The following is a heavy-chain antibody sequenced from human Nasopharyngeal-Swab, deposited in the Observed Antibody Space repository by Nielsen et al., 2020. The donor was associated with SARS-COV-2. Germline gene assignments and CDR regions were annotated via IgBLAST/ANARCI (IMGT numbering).Heavy chain of an antibody. Sequence: SETLSLTCTVSGGSISSSSYYWGWIRQPPGKGLEWIGSIYYSGSTYYNPSLKSRVTISVDTSKNQFSLKLSSVTAAGTAVYYCARQVLTYYDFWSGPTPDYWGQGTLVTVSS. V-gene: IGHV4-39*01. J-gene: IGHJ4*02. CDR1: GGSISSSSYY. CDR3: ARQVLTYYDFWSGPTPDY. D-gene: IGHD3-3*01. CDR2: IYYSGST.